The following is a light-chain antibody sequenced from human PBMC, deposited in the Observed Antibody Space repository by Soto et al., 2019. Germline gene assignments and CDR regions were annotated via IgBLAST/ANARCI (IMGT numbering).Light chain of an antibody. CDR1: SANIGAAYN. Sequence: QSVLTQPPPVSGAPGQRVTISCTGSSANIGAAYNVDWYQQLPGTAPKLLIYGNNNQPSGVPARFSGSKSGTSASLAIAGLQAEDEGDYYCQSYDSSLSGYVFGTGTKVTVL. CDR2: GNN. CDR3: QSYDSSLSGYV. V-gene: IGLV1-40*01. J-gene: IGLJ1*01.